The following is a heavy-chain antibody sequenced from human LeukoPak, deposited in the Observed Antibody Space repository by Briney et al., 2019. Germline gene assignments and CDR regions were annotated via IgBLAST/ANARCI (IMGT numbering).Heavy chain of an antibody. V-gene: IGHV4-34*01. CDR3: ARGPRVFRCWFDP. J-gene: IGHJ5*02. Sequence: SRVTISVATSKNQFSLKLSSVTAADTAVYYCARGPRVFRCWFDPWGQGTLVTVSS. D-gene: IGHD4-17*01.